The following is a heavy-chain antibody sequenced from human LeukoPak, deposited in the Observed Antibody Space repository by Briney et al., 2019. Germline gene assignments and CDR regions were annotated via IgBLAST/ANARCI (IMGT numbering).Heavy chain of an antibody. V-gene: IGHV4-59*01. Sequence: PSETLSLTCTVSGGSISSYYWSWIRQPPGKGLERIGYIYYSGSTNYNPSLKSRVTISVDTSKNQFSLKLGSVTAADTAVYYCARVEQQLVLDYWGQGTLVTVSS. CDR1: GGSISSYY. J-gene: IGHJ4*02. D-gene: IGHD6-13*01. CDR3: ARVEQQLVLDY. CDR2: IYYSGST.